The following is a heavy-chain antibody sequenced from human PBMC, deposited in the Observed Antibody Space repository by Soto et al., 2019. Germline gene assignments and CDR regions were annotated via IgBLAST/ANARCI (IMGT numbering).Heavy chain of an antibody. CDR2: ISYDGSNK. CDR1: GFTFSSYG. Sequence: QVQLVESGGGVVQPGRSLRLSCAASGFTFSSYGMHWVRQAPGKGLEWVAVISYDGSNKYYADSVKGRFTISRDNSKNTLYMQMNRLRAEDTAVYYCAKDQGSVDTAMGYYYYCSMDVWGQGTTVTVSS. J-gene: IGHJ6*02. CDR3: AKDQGSVDTAMGYYYYCSMDV. D-gene: IGHD5-18*01. V-gene: IGHV3-30*18.